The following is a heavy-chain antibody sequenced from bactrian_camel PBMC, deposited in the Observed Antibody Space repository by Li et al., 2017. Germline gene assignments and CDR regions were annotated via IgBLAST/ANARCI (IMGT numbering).Heavy chain of an antibody. J-gene: IGHJ6*01. CDR2: IGRDGIT. V-gene: IGHV3S53*01. D-gene: IGHD5*01. CDR1: GSLDGTNC. Sequence: HVQLVESGGGSVQAGGSLRLSCEVSGSLDGTNCIGWFRQSPGKEREGVACIGRDGITMYSDSVKGRFTISKDNAMNTLYLQMDSLKPEDSAMYYCAADRRVWTGCGLGLIFGYWGQGTQVTVS. CDR3: AADRRVWTGCGLGLIFGY.